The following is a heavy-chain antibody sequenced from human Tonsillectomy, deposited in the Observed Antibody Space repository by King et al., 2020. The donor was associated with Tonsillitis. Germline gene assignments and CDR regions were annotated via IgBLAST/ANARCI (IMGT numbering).Heavy chain of an antibody. D-gene: IGHD4-17*01. J-gene: IGHJ3*01. CDR2: ISGSSSIT. Sequence: VQLVESGGGLVQPGGSLRLSCAASGFTFNNYAMIWVRQAPGKGLEWVSAISGSSSITYYADSAKGRFTISRDNSKNTLYLQMKSLRAEDTAVYYCAKDPNGDYVGAFDFWGQGSMVTVSS. CDR1: GFTFNNYA. CDR3: AKDPNGDYVGAFDF. V-gene: IGHV3-23*04.